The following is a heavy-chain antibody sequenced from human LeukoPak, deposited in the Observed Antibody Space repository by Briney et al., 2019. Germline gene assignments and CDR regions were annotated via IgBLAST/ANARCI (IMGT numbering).Heavy chain of an antibody. Sequence: SETLSLTCIVSGGSISTNTYYWGWIRLPPGKGLEWIGEIHHRGTTYYNPSLRSRVTISVDTSKNQFSLRLTSVAAADTAVYYCARVTYNGYQHFDYWGQGNLVTVS. CDR3: ARVTYNGYQHFDY. CDR2: IHHRGTT. CDR1: GGSISTNTYY. J-gene: IGHJ4*02. V-gene: IGHV4-39*07. D-gene: IGHD3-10*01.